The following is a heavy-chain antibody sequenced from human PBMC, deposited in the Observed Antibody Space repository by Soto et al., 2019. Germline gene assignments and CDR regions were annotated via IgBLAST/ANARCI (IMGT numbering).Heavy chain of an antibody. CDR2: IIPIFGTA. J-gene: IGHJ3*02. CDR1: GYTFTSYG. D-gene: IGHD5-18*01. CDR3: AREPDTADAFDI. Sequence: ASVKVSCRASGYTFTSYGISCVRQAPGQGLEWMGGIIPIFGTANYAQKFQGRVTITADESTSTAYMELSSLRSEDTAVYYCAREPDTADAFDIWGQGTMVTVSS. V-gene: IGHV1-69*13.